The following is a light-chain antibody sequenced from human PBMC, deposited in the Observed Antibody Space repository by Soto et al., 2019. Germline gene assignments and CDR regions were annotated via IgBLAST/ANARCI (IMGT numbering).Light chain of an antibody. V-gene: IGKV3-11*01. CDR3: QQRSDWPPT. CDR2: DAA. J-gene: IGKJ4*02. Sequence: EIVLTQSPAILSLSPGDRATLSCRASQSVSSYFAWYQQKPGQAPRLLIYDAANRAAGIPARFSGSGSGTDVTLTIASLEPEDFAVYYCQQRSDWPPTFGGGTKVEIK. CDR1: QSVSSY.